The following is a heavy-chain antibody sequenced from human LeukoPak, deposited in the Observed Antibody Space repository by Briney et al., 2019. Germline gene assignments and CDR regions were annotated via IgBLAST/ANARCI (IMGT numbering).Heavy chain of an antibody. Sequence: GGSLRLSCAASGFTFDNHALAWVRQTPGRGLEWVATITGRSGSTYYADSVRGRFTISRDNSQNRLYLQMNSLRVLDTATYYCVRSSSIMTLNYFDLWGQGTLVPVSS. CDR3: VRSSSIMTLNYFDL. J-gene: IGHJ4*02. CDR1: GFTFDNHA. V-gene: IGHV3-23*01. D-gene: IGHD3-16*01. CDR2: ITGRSGST.